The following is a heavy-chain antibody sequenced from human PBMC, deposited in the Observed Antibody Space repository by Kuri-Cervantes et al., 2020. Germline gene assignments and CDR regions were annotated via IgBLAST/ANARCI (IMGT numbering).Heavy chain of an antibody. V-gene: IGHV3-21*01. D-gene: IGHD2-15*01. CDR1: GFTFSSYS. CDR2: ISSSSSYI. J-gene: IGHJ4*02. Sequence: GESLKISCAASGFTFSSYSMNWVRQAPGKGLEWVSSISSSSSYIYYADSVKGRFTISRDNSKNTLYLQMNSLRAEDTAVYYCARVSDIGINYWGQGTLVTVSS. CDR3: ARVSDIGINY.